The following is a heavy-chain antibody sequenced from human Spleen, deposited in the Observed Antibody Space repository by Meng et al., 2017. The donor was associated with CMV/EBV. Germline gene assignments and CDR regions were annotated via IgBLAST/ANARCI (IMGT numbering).Heavy chain of an antibody. J-gene: IGHJ5*02. CDR2: IYYSGYT. V-gene: IGHV4-59*01. D-gene: IGHD6-13*01. CDR1: GDSLSGFY. CDR3: ARIGWGSWPGISWFDP. Sequence: GSLRLSCTVSGDSLSGFYWSWIRQPPGKGLEWIGYIYYSGYTNYIPSLKSRATISVDRPKKQFSLELTSVTAADTAVYFCARIGWGSWPGISWFDPWGLGTLVTVSS.